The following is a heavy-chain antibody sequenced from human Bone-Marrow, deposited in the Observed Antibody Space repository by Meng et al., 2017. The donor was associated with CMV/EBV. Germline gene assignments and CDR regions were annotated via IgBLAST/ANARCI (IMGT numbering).Heavy chain of an antibody. V-gene: IGHV4-61*01. CDR2: IYYIGST. J-gene: IGHJ3*02. CDR1: GGSVNSVSYY. CDR3: ARDRSGGDAYQI. D-gene: IGHD1-26*01. Sequence: GSLRLSCTVSGGSVNSVSYYWSWIRQPPGKGLEWIGHIYYIGSTSYNPSLKSRITISVDTSKNQFSLKLSSMTAADTAVYYCARDRSGGDAYQIWGQGTMVTVSS.